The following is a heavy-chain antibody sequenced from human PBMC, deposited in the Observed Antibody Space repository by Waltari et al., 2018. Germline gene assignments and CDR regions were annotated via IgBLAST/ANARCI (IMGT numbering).Heavy chain of an antibody. J-gene: IGHJ4*02. D-gene: IGHD6-13*01. CDR1: GFTFSSHW. Sequence: EVQLVESGGGLVQPGGSLSLSCAASGFTFSSHWMSWVRQAPGKGLEWVANIKQDGSEKYYVDSVKGRFTISRDNAKNSLYLQMNSLRAEYTAVYYCARVIALSVDFDYWGQGTLVTVSS. CDR2: IKQDGSEK. CDR3: ARVIALSVDFDY. V-gene: IGHV3-7*01.